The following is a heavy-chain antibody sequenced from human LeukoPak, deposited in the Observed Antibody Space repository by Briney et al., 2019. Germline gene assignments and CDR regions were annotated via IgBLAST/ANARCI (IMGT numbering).Heavy chain of an antibody. Sequence: SETLSLTCTVSGGSISSHYWSWIRQPPGKGLEWIGYIYYSGSTNYNPSLKSRVTISVDTSKNQFSLKLSSVTAADTAVYYCARDGGNRNYYYYYYMDVWGKGTTVTVSS. V-gene: IGHV4-59*11. D-gene: IGHD1-14*01. CDR2: IYYSGST. CDR1: GGSISSHY. CDR3: ARDGGNRNYYYYYYMDV. J-gene: IGHJ6*03.